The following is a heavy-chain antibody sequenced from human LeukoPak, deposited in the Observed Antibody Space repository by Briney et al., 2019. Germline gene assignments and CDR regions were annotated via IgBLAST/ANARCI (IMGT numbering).Heavy chain of an antibody. CDR1: GGSFSGYY. V-gene: IGHV4-34*01. CDR2: INHSGST. CDR3: ARGSVWFRTGMDV. D-gene: IGHD3-10*01. J-gene: IGHJ6*03. Sequence: KPSETLSLTCAVYGGSFSGYYWSWIRQPPGKGLEWIGEINHSGSTNYNPSLKSRVTISVDTSKNQFSLKLSSVTAADTAVYYCARGSVWFRTGMDVCGKGTTVTVSS.